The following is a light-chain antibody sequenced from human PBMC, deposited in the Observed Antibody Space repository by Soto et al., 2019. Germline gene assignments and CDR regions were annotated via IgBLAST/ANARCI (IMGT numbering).Light chain of an antibody. CDR2: DAS. Sequence: AIQLTQSPSSLSASVGDRVTITCRVSQDINNALAWYQQKPGMAPSLLIYDASTLESGVPSRFSGSCSGTDFTLTISSLQPEDFATYYCQQFNNDLFTFGPGTKVDVK. J-gene: IGKJ3*01. V-gene: IGKV1D-13*01. CDR3: QQFNNDLFT. CDR1: QDINNA.